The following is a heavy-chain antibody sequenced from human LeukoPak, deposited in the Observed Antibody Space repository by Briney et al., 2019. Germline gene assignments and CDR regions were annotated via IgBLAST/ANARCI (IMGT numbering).Heavy chain of an antibody. CDR3: ARGRPLGTNINYPFDP. J-gene: IGHJ5*02. D-gene: IGHD2-8*01. CDR1: GFTLSTYW. Sequence: PGGSLRLSCAASGFTLSTYWMHWARQAPGKGLVWVSRIKSDGGSTNYADSVRGRFTISTDNAKNTLYLQMNSLRVEDTAVYYCARGRPLGTNINYPFDPWGQGTLVTVSS. CDR2: IKSDGGST. V-gene: IGHV3-74*01.